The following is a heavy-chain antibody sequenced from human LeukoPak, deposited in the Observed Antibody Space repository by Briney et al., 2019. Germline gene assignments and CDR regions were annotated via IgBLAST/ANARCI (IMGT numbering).Heavy chain of an antibody. CDR2: ISHDGSNK. D-gene: IGHD3-22*01. V-gene: IGHV3-30*18. CDR1: GFTFSSYG. Sequence: PGGSLRLSCAASGFTFSSYGMHWVRQAPGKGLEWVAVISHDGSNKYYADSVKGRFTISRDNSKNTLYLQMNSLRAEDTAVYYCAKDRGSSGYSTLDFDYWGQGTLVTVSS. J-gene: IGHJ4*02. CDR3: AKDRGSSGYSTLDFDY.